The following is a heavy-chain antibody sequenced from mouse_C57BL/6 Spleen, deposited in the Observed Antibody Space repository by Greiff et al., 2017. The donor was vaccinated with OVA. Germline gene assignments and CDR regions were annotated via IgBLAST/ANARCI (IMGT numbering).Heavy chain of an antibody. V-gene: IGHV1-15*01. CDR2: IDPETGGT. D-gene: IGHD1-1*01. CDR3: TSSGYYSRSPYYFDY. CDR1: GYTFTDYE. J-gene: IGHJ2*01. Sequence: VQLQQSGAELVRPGASVTLSCKASGYTFTDYEMHWVKQTPVHGLEWIGAIDPETGGTAYNQKFKGKAILTADKSSSTASMELNDLTSEDSASYDCTSSGYYSRSPYYFDYWGQGTTLTVSS.